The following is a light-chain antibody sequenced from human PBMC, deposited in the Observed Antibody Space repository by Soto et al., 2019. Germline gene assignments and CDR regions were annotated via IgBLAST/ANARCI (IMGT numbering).Light chain of an antibody. CDR1: SSDFGGYNY. J-gene: IGLJ1*01. CDR2: DVS. CDR3: SSYTSSSTLDV. Sequence: QSVLTQPASVSGSPGQSITISCTGTSSDFGGYNYVSWYQQHPGKAPKLMIYDVSNQPSGVSNRFSGSKSGNTASLTISGLQAEDEADYYCSSYTSSSTLDVFGTGTKVTVL. V-gene: IGLV2-14*01.